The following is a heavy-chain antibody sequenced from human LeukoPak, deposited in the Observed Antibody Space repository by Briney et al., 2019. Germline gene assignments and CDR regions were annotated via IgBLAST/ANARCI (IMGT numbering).Heavy chain of an antibody. CDR2: ISGGTT. CDR3: LRGSGWLWVY. Sequence: PGRSLSLSCTASGFTLGDYLMSWFRQAPAKGREWIGFISGGTTEYSASVKRRFTISRDDSTSIAYLQMNSQTTEEPPVYNILRGSGWLWVYWGQGTLVTVSS. CDR1: GFTLGDYL. V-gene: IGHV3-49*03. J-gene: IGHJ4*02. D-gene: IGHD6-19*01.